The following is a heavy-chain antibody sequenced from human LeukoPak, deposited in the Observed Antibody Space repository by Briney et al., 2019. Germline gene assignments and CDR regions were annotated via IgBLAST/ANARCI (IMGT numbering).Heavy chain of an antibody. CDR2: IYHSETT. Sequence: SQTLSLTCTVSGGAVSSGVYSWSWIRQPPGKGLEWIGYIYHSETTYYNPSLQSRVTISVNRSKNQFSLKLTSVTAADTVVYYCARSRTAYYRYFDSWGQGTLVTVSS. CDR1: GGAVSSGVYS. J-gene: IGHJ4*02. V-gene: IGHV4-30-2*01. CDR3: ARSRTAYYRYFDS. D-gene: IGHD3-22*01.